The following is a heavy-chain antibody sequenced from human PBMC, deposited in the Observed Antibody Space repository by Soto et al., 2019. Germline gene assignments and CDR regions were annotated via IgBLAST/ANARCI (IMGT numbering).Heavy chain of an antibody. V-gene: IGHV1-69*02. CDR2: IIPILGIA. J-gene: IGHJ4*02. CDR3: ARGDLYNSPPEFHY. Sequence: SVKVSCKASGGTFSSYTISWVRQAPGQGLEWMGRIIPILGIANYAQKFQGRVTITADKSTSTAYMELSSLRSEDTAVYYCARGDLYNSPPEFHYWGQGTLVTVSS. D-gene: IGHD1-1*01. CDR1: GGTFSSYT.